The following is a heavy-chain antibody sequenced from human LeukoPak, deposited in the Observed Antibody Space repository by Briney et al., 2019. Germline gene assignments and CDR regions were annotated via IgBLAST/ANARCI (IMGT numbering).Heavy chain of an antibody. V-gene: IGHV4-39*07. Sequence: SETLSLTCTVSGGSISSSSYYWGWLRQPPGKGLEWIGSIYYSGSTYYNPSLKSRVTISVDTSKNQFSLKLSSVTAADTAVYYCARVAGYYYGSGSYFDYWGQGTLVTVSS. J-gene: IGHJ4*02. D-gene: IGHD3-10*01. CDR2: IYYSGST. CDR1: GGSISSSSYY. CDR3: ARVAGYYYGSGSYFDY.